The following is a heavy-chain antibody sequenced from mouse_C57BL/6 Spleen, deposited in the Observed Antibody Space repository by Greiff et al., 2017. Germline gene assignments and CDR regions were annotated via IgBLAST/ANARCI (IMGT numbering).Heavy chain of an antibody. CDR3: ARGLRLAWFAY. D-gene: IGHD3-2*02. CDR1: GYSITSGYY. V-gene: IGHV3-6*01. Sequence: EVKLMESGPGLVKPSQSLSLTCSVTGYSITSGYYWNWIRQFPGNKLEWMGYISYDGSNNYNPSLKNRISITRDTSKNQFFLKLNSVTTEDTATYYCARGLRLAWFAYWGQGTLVTVSA. CDR2: ISYDGSN. J-gene: IGHJ3*01.